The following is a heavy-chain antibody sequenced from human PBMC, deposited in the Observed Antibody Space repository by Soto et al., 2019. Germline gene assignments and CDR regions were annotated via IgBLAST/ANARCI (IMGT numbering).Heavy chain of an antibody. D-gene: IGHD6-25*01. CDR3: AKGLCASGYCGIDN. CDR2: ISAGGETT. Sequence: GGSLRLSCAASGFTFTAHAMTWVRQAPGKGLEWLSVISAGGETTFYIGSVKGRFTISRDNSKNTLSLQMNGLRVEDTAVYYCAKGLCASGYCGIDNWGQGTLVTVSS. J-gene: IGHJ4*02. CDR1: GFTFTAHA. V-gene: IGHV3-23*01.